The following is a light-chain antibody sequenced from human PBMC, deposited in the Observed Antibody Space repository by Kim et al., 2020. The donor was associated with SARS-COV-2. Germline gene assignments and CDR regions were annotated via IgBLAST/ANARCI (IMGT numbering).Light chain of an antibody. CDR2: DAA. V-gene: IGKV3-11*01. CDR1: QSIGIS. Sequence: PEEGAILSCRASQSIGISLGWYQHKPGQAPRLLNYDAAIRAAGIPDRFSGGGSGTDFTLAIDYLDPEDFAVYYFQHRNNWPPAVTFGGWTKVDIK. J-gene: IGKJ4*01. CDR3: QHRNNWPPAVT.